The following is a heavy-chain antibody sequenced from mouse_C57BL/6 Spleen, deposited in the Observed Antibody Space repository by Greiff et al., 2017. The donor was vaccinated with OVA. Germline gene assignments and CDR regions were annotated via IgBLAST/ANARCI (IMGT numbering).Heavy chain of an antibody. V-gene: IGHV1-69*01. CDR2: IDPSDSYT. D-gene: IGHD2-4*01. CDR1: GYTFTSYW. Sequence: QVQLQQPGAELVMPGASVKLSCKASGYTFTSYWMHWVKPRPGQGLEWIGEIDPSDSYTNYNQKFKGKSTLTVDKSSSTAYMQLSSLTSEDSAVYYCARSGYDYPFAYWGQGTLVTVAA. J-gene: IGHJ3*01. CDR3: ARSGYDYPFAY.